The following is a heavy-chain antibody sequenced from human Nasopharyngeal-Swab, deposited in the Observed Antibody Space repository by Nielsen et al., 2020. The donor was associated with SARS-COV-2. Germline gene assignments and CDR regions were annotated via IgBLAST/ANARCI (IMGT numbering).Heavy chain of an antibody. V-gene: IGHV4-34*01. CDR2: INHSGST. Sequence: RQPPGKGLEWIGEINHSGSTNYNPSLKSRVTISVDTSKNQFSLKLSSVTAADTAVYYCARGRYDSSGYLSHFDYWGQGTLVTVSS. CDR3: ARGRYDSSGYLSHFDY. D-gene: IGHD3-22*01. J-gene: IGHJ4*02.